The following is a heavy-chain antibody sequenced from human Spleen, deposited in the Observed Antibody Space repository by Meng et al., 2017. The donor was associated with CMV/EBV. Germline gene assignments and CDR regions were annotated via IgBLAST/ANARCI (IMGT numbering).Heavy chain of an antibody. J-gene: IGHJ4*02. CDR1: GYTFSGYY. CDR2: INPNSGDR. V-gene: IGHV1-2*06. CDR3: ARGQSWSSSGWYGYDY. Sequence: SGYTFSGYYIHWVRQAPGQGLEWMGRINPNSGDRNYAQKFQDRATMTRDTSITTAYMELSRLRSDDTAVYYCARGQSWSSSGWYGYDYWGQGTLVTVSS. D-gene: IGHD6-19*01.